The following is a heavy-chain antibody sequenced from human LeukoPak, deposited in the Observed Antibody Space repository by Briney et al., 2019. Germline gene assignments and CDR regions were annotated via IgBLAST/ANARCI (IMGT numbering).Heavy chain of an antibody. V-gene: IGHV3-30-3*01. D-gene: IGHD6-6*01. J-gene: IGHJ4*02. Sequence: GRSLRLSCAASGFTFSSYAMHWVRQAPGKGLEWVAVISYDGSNKYYADSVKGRFTISRDNAKNTLYLQMTSLGAEDTALYYCAGGVAGRGDYWGQGTLVTVSS. CDR1: GFTFSSYA. CDR3: AGGVAGRGDY. CDR2: ISYDGSNK.